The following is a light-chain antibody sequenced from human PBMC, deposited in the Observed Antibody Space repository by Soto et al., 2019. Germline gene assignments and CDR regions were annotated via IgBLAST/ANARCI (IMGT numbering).Light chain of an antibody. V-gene: IGKV1-5*03. CDR1: QSVRSW. J-gene: IGKJ1*01. CDR3: QHYASFSGT. CDR2: KAS. Sequence: EIQMPQSPCTLSSSLGDRVTITCRASQSVRSWVAWYHQKPGKAPKLLIYKASTLETGVPSRFSGSGSRTEFTLTISSLQPDDFATYYCQHYASFSGTFGQGTKVDIK.